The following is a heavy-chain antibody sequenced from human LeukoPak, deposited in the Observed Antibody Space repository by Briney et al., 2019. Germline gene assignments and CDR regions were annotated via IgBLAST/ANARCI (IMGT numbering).Heavy chain of an antibody. D-gene: IGHD5-12*01. V-gene: IGHV1-8*01. J-gene: IGHJ4*02. CDR3: ARADIVATGDFDY. Sequence: ASVKVSCKASGYTFTSYDTNWVRQATGQGLEWMGWMNPNSGNTGYAQKFQGRVTVTRNTSISTAYMELSSLRSEDTAVYYCARADIVATGDFDYWGQGTLVNISS. CDR2: MNPNSGNT. CDR1: GYTFTSYD.